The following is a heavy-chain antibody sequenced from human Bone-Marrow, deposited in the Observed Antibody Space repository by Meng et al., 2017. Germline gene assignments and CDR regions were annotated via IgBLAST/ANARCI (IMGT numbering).Heavy chain of an antibody. Sequence: MHDLGPGRLPPVQTLSLTWIVSGVSISSGGYSWSWFSQQPGKGLEWIGYIYYSRSTYYNPSLKSLVTISVDTSKNQFSLKLSSVAAAYTDVYYCAREASPEYYFDYWGQGNLVTVSS. CDR3: AREASPEYYFDY. J-gene: IGHJ4*02. V-gene: IGHV4-31*01. CDR1: GVSISSGGYS. D-gene: IGHD1-14*01. CDR2: IYYSRST.